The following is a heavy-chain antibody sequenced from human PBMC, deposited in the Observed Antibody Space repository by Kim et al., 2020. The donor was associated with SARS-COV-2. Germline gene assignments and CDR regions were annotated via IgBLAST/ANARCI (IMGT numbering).Heavy chain of an antibody. CDR1: GGSFSGYY. Sequence: SETLSLTCAVYGGSFSGYYWSWIRQPPGKGLEWIGEINHSGSTNYNPSLKSRVTISVDTSKNQFSLKLSSVTAADTAVYYCARASYSNLAGTKTHRYFDLWGRGTLVTVSS. CDR2: INHSGST. V-gene: IGHV4-34*01. CDR3: ARASYSNLAGTKTHRYFDL. J-gene: IGHJ2*01. D-gene: IGHD4-4*01.